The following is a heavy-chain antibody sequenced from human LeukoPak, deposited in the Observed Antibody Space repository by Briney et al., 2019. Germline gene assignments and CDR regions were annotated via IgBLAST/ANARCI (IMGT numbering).Heavy chain of an antibody. CDR3: AREIRWVRGVIS. V-gene: IGHV3-23*01. D-gene: IGHD3-10*01. J-gene: IGHJ4*02. CDR1: GFSFSSYT. CDR2: IFGGGDDT. Sequence: PGGSLRLSCAASGFSFSSYTMGWVRQAPGKGLQWVSAIFGGGDDTFYADSVKGRFTISRDNSKNSLYLQMNSLRAEDTAVYYCAREIRWVRGVISWGQGTLVTVSS.